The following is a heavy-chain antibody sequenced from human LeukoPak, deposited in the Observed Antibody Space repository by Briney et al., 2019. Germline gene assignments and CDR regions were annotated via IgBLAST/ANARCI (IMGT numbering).Heavy chain of an antibody. CDR2: ISYSSTYI. D-gene: IGHD2-21*02. V-gene: IGHV3-21*01. CDR3: ARDLWCGADCYGTFDI. J-gene: IGHJ3*02. Sequence: GGSLRLSCAASGFTFSSSGMNWVRQAPGKGLEWVSSISYSSTYIYYADSVKGRFTISRDNAKNSLFLQMNSLRAEDTAVYYCARDLWCGADCYGTFDIWGQGTMVSVSS. CDR1: GFTFSSSG.